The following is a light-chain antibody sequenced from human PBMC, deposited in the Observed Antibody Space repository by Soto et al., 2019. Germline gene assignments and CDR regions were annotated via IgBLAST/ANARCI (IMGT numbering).Light chain of an antibody. CDR3: QQYNSYSYT. CDR2: AAS. J-gene: IGKJ2*01. Sequence: DIQMTQSPSSLSASVGDRVTITCRASQSVSSYLNWYQHKPGKAPKLLIYAASSLQSGVPSRFSGSGSGTEFTLTISSLQPDDFATYYCQQYNSYSYTFGQGTKVDIK. V-gene: IGKV1-39*01. CDR1: QSVSSY.